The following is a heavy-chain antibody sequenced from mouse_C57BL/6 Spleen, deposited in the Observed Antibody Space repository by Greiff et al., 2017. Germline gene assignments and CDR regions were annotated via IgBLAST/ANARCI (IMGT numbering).Heavy chain of an antibody. CDR3: ARRWMENDDYDFYAMDY. CDR2: INPGSGGT. J-gene: IGHJ4*01. CDR1: GYAFTNYL. D-gene: IGHD2-4*01. Sequence: QVQLQQSGAELVRPGTSVKVSCKASGYAFTNYLIEWVKQRPGQGLEWIGVINPGSGGTNYNEKFKGKATLTADKSSSTAYMQLSSLTSEDSAVYFCARRWMENDDYDFYAMDYWGQGTSVTVSS. V-gene: IGHV1-54*01.